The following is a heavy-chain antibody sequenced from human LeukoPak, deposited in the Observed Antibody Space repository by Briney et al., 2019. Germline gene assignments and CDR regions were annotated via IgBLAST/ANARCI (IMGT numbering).Heavy chain of an antibody. V-gene: IGHV4-59*01. Sequence: SETLSLTXTVSGGSISSYYWSWIRQPPGKGLEWIGYIYYSGSTNYNPSLKSRVTISVDTSKNQFSLKLSSVTAADTAVYYCAGRYCSSTSCHDYWGQGTLVTVSS. D-gene: IGHD2-2*01. CDR3: AGRYCSSTSCHDY. CDR2: IYYSGST. CDR1: GGSISSYY. J-gene: IGHJ4*02.